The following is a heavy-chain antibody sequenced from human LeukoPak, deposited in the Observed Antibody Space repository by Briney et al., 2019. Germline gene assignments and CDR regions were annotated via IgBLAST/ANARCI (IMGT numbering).Heavy chain of an antibody. CDR1: GVSISSGDYY. J-gene: IGHJ5*02. D-gene: IGHD3-22*01. CDR3: ARPYYYDSRIDP. V-gene: IGHV4-30-4*01. Sequence: SQTLSLTCTVSGVSISSGDYYWSWVRQPPGKGLEWIGYTYYSGSTYYNPSLKSRVTISVDTSKNQFSLKLSSVTAADTAVYYCARPYYYDSRIDPWGQGTRVTVSS. CDR2: TYYSGST.